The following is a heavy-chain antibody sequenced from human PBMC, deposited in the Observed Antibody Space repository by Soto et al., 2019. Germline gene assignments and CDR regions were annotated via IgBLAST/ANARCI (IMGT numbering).Heavy chain of an antibody. CDR3: AKGLRSGSYSGIDD. J-gene: IGHJ4*02. V-gene: IGHV3-23*01. CDR1: GFTFGSYA. Sequence: VQLLESGGGLVQPGGSLRLSCAASGFTFGSYAMNWVRQAPGKGLEWVSAISGSGGSTSYPDSVEGRFTMSRDNSKNTLYLQMHSLRAEDTAVYYCAKGLRSGSYSGIDDWGQGTLVTVSS. D-gene: IGHD3-3*01. CDR2: ISGSGGST.